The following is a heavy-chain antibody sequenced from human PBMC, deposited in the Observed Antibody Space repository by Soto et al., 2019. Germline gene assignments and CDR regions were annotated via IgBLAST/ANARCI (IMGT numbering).Heavy chain of an antibody. CDR3: TSGPFFNSGGLDS. D-gene: IGHD2-15*01. V-gene: IGHV3-15*06. J-gene: IGHJ5*01. Sequence: PGGSLRLSCAASGFSFNDAWMNWVRQAPGKGLEWVGRSKTRAFGGTTNYAAPVKGRVIISRDDSKETLYLQMSSLKVEDTAVYYCTSGPFFNSGGLDSWGQGTPVTVSS. CDR1: GFSFNDAW. CDR2: SKTRAFGGTT.